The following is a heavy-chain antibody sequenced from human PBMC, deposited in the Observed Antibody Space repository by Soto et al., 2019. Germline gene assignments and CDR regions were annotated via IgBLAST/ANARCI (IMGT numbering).Heavy chain of an antibody. D-gene: IGHD1-26*01. Sequence: ASVKVSCKASGYTFTGYYFHWVRQAPGQGLESMGWINPKRAGTNYAQKFQGRVTMSTDTSTNTAYMELSSLRSDDTALYYCAREGENSGDIDSWGQGTLVTVSS. CDR2: INPKRAGT. CDR3: AREGENSGDIDS. CDR1: GYTFTGYY. J-gene: IGHJ4*02. V-gene: IGHV1-2*02.